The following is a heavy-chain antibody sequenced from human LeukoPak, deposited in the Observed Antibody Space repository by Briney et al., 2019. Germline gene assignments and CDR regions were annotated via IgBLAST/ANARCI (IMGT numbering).Heavy chain of an antibody. D-gene: IGHD3-3*01. Sequence: GALRLSCAASGFTFSSYAMHWVRQAPGKGLEWVAVISYDGSNKYYADSVKGRFTISRDNSKNTLYLQMNSLRAEDTAVYYCARKSFWSGYNWFDPWGQGTLVTVSS. V-gene: IGHV3-30-3*01. CDR1: GFTFSSYA. CDR3: ARKSFWSGYNWFDP. CDR2: ISYDGSNK. J-gene: IGHJ5*02.